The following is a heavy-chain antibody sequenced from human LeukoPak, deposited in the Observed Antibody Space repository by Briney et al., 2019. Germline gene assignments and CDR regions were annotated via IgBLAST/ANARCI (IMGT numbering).Heavy chain of an antibody. Sequence: GGSLRLSCAASGFTFSSYSMNWVRQAPGKGLEWVSYISSSSSYTNYADSVKGRFTISRDNAKNSLYLQMNSLRAEDTAVYYCARILRTDFDYWGQGTLVTVSS. V-gene: IGHV3-21*05. CDR3: ARILRTDFDY. CDR2: ISSSSSYT. CDR1: GFTFSSYS. J-gene: IGHJ4*02.